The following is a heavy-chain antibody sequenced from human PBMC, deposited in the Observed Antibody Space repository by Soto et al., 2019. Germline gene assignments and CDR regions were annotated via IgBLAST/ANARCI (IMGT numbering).Heavy chain of an antibody. Sequence: EVQLVESGGGLVKPGGSLRLSCAASGFTFSSHSMNWVRQAPGKGLEWVSSISSSSSYIYYADSVKGRFTISRDKAKNARYLQMNILRAEDTAVYYCASSPITIFVVVTERYYYYYYMDVWGKGTTVTVAS. CDR2: ISSSSSYI. V-gene: IGHV3-21*06. D-gene: IGHD3-3*01. J-gene: IGHJ6*03. CDR1: GFTFSSHS. CDR3: ASSPITIFVVVTERYYYYYYMDV.